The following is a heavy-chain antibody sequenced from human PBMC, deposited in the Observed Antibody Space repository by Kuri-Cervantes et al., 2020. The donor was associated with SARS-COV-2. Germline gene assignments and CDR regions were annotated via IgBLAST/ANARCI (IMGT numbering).Heavy chain of an antibody. CDR3: AREAVAGSNWFDP. CDR2: IGTAGDT. D-gene: IGHD6-19*01. Sequence: GESLKISCAASGFTSSSYDMHWVRQATGKGLEWVSAIGTAGDTYYPGSVKGRFTISRENAKNSLYLQMNSLRAGDTAAYYCAREAVAGSNWFDPWGQGTLVTVSS. J-gene: IGHJ5*02. V-gene: IGHV3-13*04. CDR1: GFTSSSYD.